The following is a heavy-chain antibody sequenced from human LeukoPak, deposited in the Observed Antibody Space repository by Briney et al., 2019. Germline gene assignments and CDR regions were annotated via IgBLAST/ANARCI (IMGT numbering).Heavy chain of an antibody. D-gene: IGHD3-10*01. J-gene: IGHJ4*02. CDR1: GFTFSNYG. Sequence: GRSLRLSCAASGFTFSNYGMHWVRQVPGKGLEWVAAIWFDGIRKYYADSVKGRLTISRDNSKNTLYLQMNSLRAEDTAVYYCARDTFYYGSGSYRFDYWGQGTLATVSS. CDR2: IWFDGIRK. CDR3: ARDTFYYGSGSYRFDY. V-gene: IGHV3-33*01.